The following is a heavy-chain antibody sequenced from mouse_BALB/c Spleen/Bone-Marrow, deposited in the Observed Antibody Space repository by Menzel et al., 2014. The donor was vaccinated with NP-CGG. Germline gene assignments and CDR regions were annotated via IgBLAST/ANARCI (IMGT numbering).Heavy chain of an antibody. CDR1: GFTFSDYY. Sequence: EVQLVESGGGLVKPGGSLKLSCAASGFTFSDYYMYWVRQTPEKRLEWVATISDGGSYTFYPDSVKGRFTISRDNSKNNLYLQVSSLKPEDTAMYYCARVSYDYLDYWGQGTTLTVSS. D-gene: IGHD2-4*01. CDR2: ISDGGSYT. J-gene: IGHJ2*01. CDR3: ARVSYDYLDY. V-gene: IGHV5-4*02.